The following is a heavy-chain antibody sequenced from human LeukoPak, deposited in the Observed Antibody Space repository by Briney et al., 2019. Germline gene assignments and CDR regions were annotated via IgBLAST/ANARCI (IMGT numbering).Heavy chain of an antibody. CDR1: GGSISSGGYY. CDR3: ARDQGGSYFGTFDY. Sequence: SQTLSLTCTVSGGSISSGGYYWSWIRQHPGKGLEWIGYIYYSGSTYYNPSLKSRVTISVDTSKKQFSLELSSVTAADTAVYYCARDQGGSYFGTFDYWGQGTLVTVSS. CDR2: IYYSGST. J-gene: IGHJ4*02. D-gene: IGHD1-26*01. V-gene: IGHV4-31*03.